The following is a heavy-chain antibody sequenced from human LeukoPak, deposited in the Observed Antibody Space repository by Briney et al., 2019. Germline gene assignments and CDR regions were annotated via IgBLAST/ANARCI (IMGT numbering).Heavy chain of an antibody. CDR2: IRYDGAKK. V-gene: IGHV3-30*02. D-gene: IGHD3-10*01. CDR3: AKQARRAYHYGSGTYAGSHYFDF. CDR1: GFTLSTSG. Sequence: GGSLRLSCAASGFTLSTSGTHWVRQAPGKGLEWVGFIRYDGAKKYYADSVKGRFTISRDNSKNTLYLQMNSLRAEDTAVYFCAKQARRAYHYGSGTYAGSHYFDFWGQGTLVTVSS. J-gene: IGHJ4*02.